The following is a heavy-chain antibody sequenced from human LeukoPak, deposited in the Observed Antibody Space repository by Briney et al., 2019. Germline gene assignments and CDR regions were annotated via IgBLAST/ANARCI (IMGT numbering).Heavy chain of an antibody. CDR3: AANTLQWLVRSLAVDAFGI. J-gene: IGHJ3*02. CDR2: INHSGST. Sequence: SETLSLTCAVYGGSFSGYYWSWIRQPPGKGLEWIGEINHSGSTNYNPSLKSRVTISVDTSKNQFSLKLSSVTAADTAVYYCAANTLQWLVRSLAVDAFGIWGQGTMVTVSS. CDR1: GGSFSGYY. D-gene: IGHD6-19*01. V-gene: IGHV4-34*01.